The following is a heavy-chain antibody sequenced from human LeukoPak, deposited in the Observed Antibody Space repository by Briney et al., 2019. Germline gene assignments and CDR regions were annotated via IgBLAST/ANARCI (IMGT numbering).Heavy chain of an antibody. CDR3: ESKDIVVVPAGRDRYFDL. Sequence: SCAASGFTFSSYGMHWVRQAPGKGLEWVAFIRYDGSNKYYADSVKGRFTISRDNSKNTLYLQMNSLRAEDTAVYYCESKDIVVVPAGRDRYFDLWGRGTLVTVSS. CDR1: GFTFSSYG. CDR2: IRYDGSNK. D-gene: IGHD2-2*01. J-gene: IGHJ2*01. V-gene: IGHV3-30*02.